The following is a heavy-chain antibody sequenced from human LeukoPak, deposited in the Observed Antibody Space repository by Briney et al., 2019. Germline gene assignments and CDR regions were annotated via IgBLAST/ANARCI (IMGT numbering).Heavy chain of an antibody. CDR1: GFTFSSYG. Sequence: GGSLRLSCAASGFTFSSYGMHWVRQAPGKGLEWVAVISYDGSNKYYADSVKGRFTISRDNSKNTLYLQMNSLRAEDTAVYYCAKDRRIAAAGRYNWFDPWGQGTLVTVSS. V-gene: IGHV3-30*18. CDR3: AKDRRIAAAGRYNWFDP. J-gene: IGHJ5*02. D-gene: IGHD6-13*01. CDR2: ISYDGSNK.